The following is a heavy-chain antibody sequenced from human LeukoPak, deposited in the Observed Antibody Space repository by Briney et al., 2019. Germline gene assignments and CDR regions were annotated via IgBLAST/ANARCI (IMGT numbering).Heavy chain of an antibody. CDR2: INPNIGDT. Sequence: GASVKVSCKASGDSFTDYYLHWVRQAPGQGLEWMGWINPNIGDTNYAQRFQGGVTMTRDTSISTAYMELSRLRSDDTAVYYCARGVNSHDSRGLYYWGQGTLVTVTS. CDR3: ARGVNSHDSRGLYY. CDR1: GDSFTDYY. J-gene: IGHJ4*02. V-gene: IGHV1-2*02. D-gene: IGHD3-22*01.